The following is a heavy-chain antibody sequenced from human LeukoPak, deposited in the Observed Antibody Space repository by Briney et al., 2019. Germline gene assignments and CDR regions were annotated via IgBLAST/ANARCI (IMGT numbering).Heavy chain of an antibody. J-gene: IGHJ5*02. CDR3: ARVGGYYENWFDP. V-gene: IGHV4-59*01. CDR1: GGSISSYY. D-gene: IGHD3-22*01. Sequence: PSETLSLTCTVSGGSISSYYWSWIRQPPGKGLEWIGYIYYSGSTNYNPSLKSRATISVDTSKNQFSLQLSSVTAADTAVYYCARVGGYYENWFDPWGQGTLVTVSS. CDR2: IYYSGST.